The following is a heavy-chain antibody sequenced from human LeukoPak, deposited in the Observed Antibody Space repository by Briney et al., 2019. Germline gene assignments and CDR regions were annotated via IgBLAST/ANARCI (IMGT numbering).Heavy chain of an antibody. CDR2: MWDDGTNE. CDR3: ARVSGEITIFGVVIKDFDC. D-gene: IGHD3-3*01. J-gene: IGHJ4*02. V-gene: IGHV3-33*01. CDR1: GFNFGIYG. Sequence: GGSLRLSCTASGFNFGIYGMHWVRQAPGKGLEWVAVMWDDGTNEYYVESVKGRFTISRDNGKRTLYLQMNSLRVEDTAVYYCARVSGEITIFGVVIKDFDCWGQGTLVTVSS.